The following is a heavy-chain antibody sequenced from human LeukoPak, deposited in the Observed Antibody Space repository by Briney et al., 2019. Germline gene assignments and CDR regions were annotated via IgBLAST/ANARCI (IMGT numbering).Heavy chain of an antibody. CDR2: IIPILGIA. V-gene: IGHV1-69*04. CDR3: ARVRQQLPFDP. D-gene: IGHD6-13*01. J-gene: IGHJ5*02. Sequence: ASVKVSCKASGGTFSSYAISWVRQAPGQGLEWMGRIIPILGIANYAQQFQGRVTITADKSTSTAYMELSSLRSEDTAVYYCARVRQQLPFDPWGQGTLVTVSS. CDR1: GGTFSSYA.